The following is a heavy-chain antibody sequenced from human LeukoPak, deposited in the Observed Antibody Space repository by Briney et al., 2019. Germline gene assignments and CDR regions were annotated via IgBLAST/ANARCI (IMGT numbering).Heavy chain of an antibody. D-gene: IGHD6-13*01. CDR2: INHSGST. V-gene: IGHV4-34*01. CDR3: ARFRVRNKRAAAGPDY. J-gene: IGHJ4*02. CDR1: GGSFSGYY. Sequence: SSETLSLTCAVYGGSFSGYYWSWIRQPPGKGLEWIGEINHSGSTNYNPSLKGRVTISVDTSKNQFSLKLSSVTAADTAVYYCARFRVRNKRAAAGPDYWGQGTLVTVSS.